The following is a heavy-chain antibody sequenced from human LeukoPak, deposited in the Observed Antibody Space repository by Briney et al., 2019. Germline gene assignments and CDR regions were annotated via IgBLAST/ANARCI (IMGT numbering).Heavy chain of an antibody. J-gene: IGHJ4*02. CDR1: GFTFSSAW. D-gene: IGHD7-27*01. V-gene: IGHV3-15*05. Sequence: GGSLRLSCAASGFTFSSAWVSWVRQAPGKGLEWVGRIRGTTDGGTTDYAAPVKGNFTISRDDSKNTIYLEMNSLQTEDTAVYFCTTELYWGGDCWGQGTLVTVSS. CDR3: TTELYWGGDC. CDR2: IRGTTDGGTT.